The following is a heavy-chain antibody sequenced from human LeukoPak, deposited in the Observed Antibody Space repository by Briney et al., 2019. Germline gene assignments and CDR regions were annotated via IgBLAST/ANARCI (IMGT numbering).Heavy chain of an antibody. CDR3: AKDQRPHCSSTSCYRDFDY. J-gene: IGHJ4*02. CDR2: ISAGGGST. D-gene: IGHD2-2*01. Sequence: GGSLRLSCAASGFTFSRYWMTWVRQAPGKGLEWVSGISAGGGSTYYADSAKGRFTISRDNSKNPLFLQMSSLRAEDTALYYCAKDQRPHCSSTSCYRDFDYWGQGTLVTVSS. V-gene: IGHV3-23*01. CDR1: GFTFSRYW.